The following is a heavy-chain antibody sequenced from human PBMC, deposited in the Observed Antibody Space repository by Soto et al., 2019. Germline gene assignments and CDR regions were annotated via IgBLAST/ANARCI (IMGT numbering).Heavy chain of an antibody. CDR1: GYTFTSYG. D-gene: IGHD2-2*01. V-gene: IGHV1-18*01. J-gene: IGHJ4*02. CDR3: ARGLEEYCSSNSCYEMLC. CDR2: ISAYNGNT. Sequence: ASVKVSCKASGYTFTSYGISWVRQAPGQGLEWMGWISAYNGNTNYAQKLQGRVTMTTDTSTSTAYMELRSLRSDDTAVYYCARGLEEYCSSNSCYEMLCWGQGTLVTVSS.